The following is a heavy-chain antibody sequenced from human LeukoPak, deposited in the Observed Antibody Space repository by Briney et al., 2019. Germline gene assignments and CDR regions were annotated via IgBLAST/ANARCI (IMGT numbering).Heavy chain of an antibody. J-gene: IGHJ1*01. Sequence: GGSLRLSCVVSGFTLSSYWMSWVRQAPGKGLEWVANIKQDGSEKYYVDSVKGRFTISRDNAKNSLYLQMNSLRAEDTAVYYCAKVSETATGTAEYFHHWGQGTLVTVSS. CDR2: IKQDGSEK. CDR1: GFTLSSYW. D-gene: IGHD6-13*01. V-gene: IGHV3-7*01. CDR3: AKVSETATGTAEYFHH.